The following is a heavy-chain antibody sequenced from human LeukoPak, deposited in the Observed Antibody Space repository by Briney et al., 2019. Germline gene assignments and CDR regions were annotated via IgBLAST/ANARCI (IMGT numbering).Heavy chain of an antibody. Sequence: GGSLRLSCSASGFTFSSYAMNWVRQAPGKGLEWVSSLSTGGGTAFYADSVKGHFTISRDNSKNTLYLQMNSLRAEDTAVYYCAKELVVVVAATGGLDYWGQGTLVTVSS. CDR2: LSTGGGTA. J-gene: IGHJ4*02. D-gene: IGHD2-15*01. V-gene: IGHV3-23*01. CDR3: AKELVVVVAATGGLDY. CDR1: GFTFSSYA.